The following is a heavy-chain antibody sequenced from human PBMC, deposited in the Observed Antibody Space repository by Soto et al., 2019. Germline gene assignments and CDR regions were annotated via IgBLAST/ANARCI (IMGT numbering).Heavy chain of an antibody. CDR3: AKEGGGSYYGLDYFDY. J-gene: IGHJ4*02. V-gene: IGHV3-30*18. Sequence: GGSLRLSCAASGFTFSSYGMHWVRQAPGKGLEWVAVISYDGSNKYYADSVKGRFTISRDNSKNTLYLQMNSLRAEDTAVYYCAKEGGGSYYGLDYFDYWGQGTLVTVSS. CDR2: ISYDGSNK. D-gene: IGHD1-26*01. CDR1: GFTFSSYG.